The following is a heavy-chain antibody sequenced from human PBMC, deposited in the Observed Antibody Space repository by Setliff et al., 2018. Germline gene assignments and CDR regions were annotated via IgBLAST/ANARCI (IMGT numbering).Heavy chain of an antibody. J-gene: IGHJ6*03. CDR1: GGSLSGSSDY. Sequence: SETLSLTCSVSGGSLSGSSDYWGWIRQPPGKGLEWIGSVHYSGTTYYNPSLKSRVTISVDTSKNQFSLKLSSVTAADTAVYYCARASSGWYSAYYYYMDVWGKGTTVTVS. D-gene: IGHD6-19*01. V-gene: IGHV4-39*07. CDR2: VHYSGTT. CDR3: ARASSGWYSAYYYYMDV.